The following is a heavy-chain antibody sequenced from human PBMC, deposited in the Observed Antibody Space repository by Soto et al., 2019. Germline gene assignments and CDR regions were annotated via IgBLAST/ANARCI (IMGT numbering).Heavy chain of an antibody. D-gene: IGHD6-6*01. CDR3: ARVISIAARYYGMDV. V-gene: IGHV1-69*13. CDR2: IIPIFGTA. Sequence: SVKVSCKASGGTFSIYAISWVLQAPGQGLEWMGGIIPIFGTANYAQKFQGRVTITADESTSTAYMELSSLRSEDTAVYYCARVISIAARYYGMDVWGQGTTVTVSS. CDR1: GGTFSIYA. J-gene: IGHJ6*02.